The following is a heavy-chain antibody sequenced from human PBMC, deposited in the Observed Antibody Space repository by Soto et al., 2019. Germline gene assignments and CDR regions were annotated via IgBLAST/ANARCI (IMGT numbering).Heavy chain of an antibody. CDR1: GDSISSGGYY. J-gene: IGHJ6*02. V-gene: IGHV4-31*03. CDR3: ARVPQSRDGYNYPYYYNGMDV. D-gene: IGHD5-12*01. Sequence: SETLSLTCTVSGDSISSGGYYWSWIRQHPAKGLEWIGYIYYSGTTYYNPSLESRVTISADTSENQFSLKVNSVTVEDTAVYYFARVPQSRDGYNYPYYYNGMDVWGQGTTVTVSS. CDR2: IYYSGTT.